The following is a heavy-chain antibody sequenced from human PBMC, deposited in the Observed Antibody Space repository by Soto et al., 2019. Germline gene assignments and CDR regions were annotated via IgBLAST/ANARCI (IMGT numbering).Heavy chain of an antibody. J-gene: IGHJ4*02. V-gene: IGHV4-39*01. CDR1: GGSISSSSYY. Sequence: QLQLQESGPGLVKPSETLSLTCTVSGGSISSSSYYWGWIRQPPGKGLEWIGSIYYTGSTYYNPSLKTRVTISVDTSKNQFSLRLSSVTAADTAVYYCARHGGSGVDYWGQGTLVTVSS. CDR3: ARHGGSGVDY. CDR2: IYYTGST. D-gene: IGHD6-19*01.